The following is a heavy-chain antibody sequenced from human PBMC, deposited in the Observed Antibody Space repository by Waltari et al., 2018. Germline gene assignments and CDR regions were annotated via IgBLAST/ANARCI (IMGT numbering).Heavy chain of an antibody. J-gene: IGHJ5*02. CDR1: GYTFTSYA. D-gene: IGHD3-10*01. CDR3: ARDRITMVQGVRFGWFDP. Sequence: QVQLVQSGAEVKKPGASVKVSCKASGYTFTSYAMHWVRQAPGQRLEWMGWINAGNGNTKYSQKFPGRVTITRDTSASTAYMELSSLRSEDTAVYYCARDRITMVQGVRFGWFDPWGQGTLVTVSS. V-gene: IGHV1-3*01. CDR2: INAGNGNT.